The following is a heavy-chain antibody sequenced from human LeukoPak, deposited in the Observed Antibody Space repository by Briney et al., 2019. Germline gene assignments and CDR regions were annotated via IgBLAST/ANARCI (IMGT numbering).Heavy chain of an antibody. CDR2: ISNSGTT. D-gene: IGHD2-21*02. Sequence: RSGTLSLTCTVSGGSITSNHWSWIRQPAGKGLEWIGRISNSGTTNYNPSVNSRVTISVDTSNKQFTLKLSSVTAADTAVYYCARSMGTTATAFDYWGPGILVTVPS. CDR1: GGSITSNH. V-gene: IGHV4-4*07. J-gene: IGHJ4*02. CDR3: ARSMGTTATAFDY.